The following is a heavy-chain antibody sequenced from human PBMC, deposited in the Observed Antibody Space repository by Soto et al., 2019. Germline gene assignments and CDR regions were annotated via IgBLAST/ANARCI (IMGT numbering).Heavy chain of an antibody. CDR2: IIPIFGTA. J-gene: IGHJ4*02. CDR3: AIALYSYGHFYFDY. V-gene: IGHV1-69*13. D-gene: IGHD5-18*01. CDR1: GGTFSSYA. Sequence: SVKLYWKASGGTFSSYAISWGRQAPGQGLEWMGGIIPIFGTANYAQKFQGRVTITADESTSTAYMELSSLRSEDTAVYYCAIALYSYGHFYFDYWGQGTLVTVSS.